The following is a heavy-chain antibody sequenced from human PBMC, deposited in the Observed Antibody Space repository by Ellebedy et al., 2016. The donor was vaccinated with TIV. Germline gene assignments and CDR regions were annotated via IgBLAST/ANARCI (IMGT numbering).Heavy chain of an antibody. CDR3: SRGIAAVMY. CDR2: ITVSSSYM. D-gene: IGHD6-13*01. J-gene: IGHJ4*02. Sequence: PGGSLRLSCAASGFTFSNCSMNWVRQAPGKGLGWVSSITVSSSYMFYADSVKGRFTHSRDNANNSLYLQMNSLRAEDTAVYYCSRGIAAVMYWGQGTLVTVSS. V-gene: IGHV3-21*01. CDR1: GFTFSNCS.